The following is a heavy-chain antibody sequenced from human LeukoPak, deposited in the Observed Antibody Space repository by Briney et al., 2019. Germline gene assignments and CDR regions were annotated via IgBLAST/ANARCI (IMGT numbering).Heavy chain of an antibody. V-gene: IGHV4-34*01. CDR2: INHSGST. CDR1: GGSFSVYY. D-gene: IGHD3-3*01. CDR3: ARGRFSY. Sequence: SETLCLTRAVYGGSFSVYYWSWIRQPPGKGLEWIGEINHSGSTNYNPSLQSRVTISVDTSKNQFSLKLSSVTGADAAVYYCARGRFSYWGQGTLVTVSS. J-gene: IGHJ4*02.